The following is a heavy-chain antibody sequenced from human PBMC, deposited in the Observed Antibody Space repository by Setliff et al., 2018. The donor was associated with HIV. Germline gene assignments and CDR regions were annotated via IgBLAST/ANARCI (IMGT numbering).Heavy chain of an antibody. J-gene: IGHJ5*02. CDR3: ARVRLSFDNVRCFDL. CDR2: INQERTT. CDR1: GGSFSHYY. V-gene: IGHV4-34*01. D-gene: IGHD1-20*01. Sequence: SETLSLTCAVYGGSFSHYYWTWIRQSPGKGLGWIAEINQERTTFYNPSPKSRVIMSLDTSRDEVSLRLNSVTAADTATYFCARVRLSFDNVRCFDLWGQGTLVTVSS.